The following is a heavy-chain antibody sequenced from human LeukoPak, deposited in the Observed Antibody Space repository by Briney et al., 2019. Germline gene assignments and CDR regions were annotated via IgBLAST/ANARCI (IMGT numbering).Heavy chain of an antibody. CDR2: INPNSGGT. V-gene: IGHV1-2*02. CDR1: GYTFTTYD. D-gene: IGHD4-17*01. CDR3: ARCNTERLIAYGDLARLLVY. Sequence: ASVKVSCKTPGYTFTTYDIPWWRQAPGQGLEWMGWINPNSGGTNYAQKFQGRVTMTRDTSISTAYMELSRLRSDDTAVYSCARCNTERLIAYGDLARLLVYWGQGTLVTVSS. J-gene: IGHJ4*02.